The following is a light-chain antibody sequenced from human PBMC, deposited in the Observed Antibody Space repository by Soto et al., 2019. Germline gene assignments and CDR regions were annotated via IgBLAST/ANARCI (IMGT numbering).Light chain of an antibody. J-gene: IGKJ2*01. CDR2: VAS. CDR3: QQGHNWPLT. Sequence: EIVMTQSPATLSLSPGERAALSCRASQSINSELAWYQQKPGQPPRLLIYVASTRATGVPDRFTGSESGSEFTLTISGLQSEDFAVYYCQQGHNWPLTFGQGTRLEI. CDR1: QSINSE. V-gene: IGKV3-15*01.